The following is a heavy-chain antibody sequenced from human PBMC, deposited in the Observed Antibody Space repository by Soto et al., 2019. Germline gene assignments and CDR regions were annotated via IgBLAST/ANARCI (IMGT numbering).Heavy chain of an antibody. CDR1: GFTFSSYW. V-gene: IGHV3-7*01. J-gene: IGHJ4*02. CDR3: ARGLTIFGVARTYYFDY. Sequence: PGGSLRLSCAASGFTFSSYWMSWVRQAPGKGLEWVANIKQDGSEKYYVDSVKGRFTISRDNAKNSLYLQMNSLRAEDTAVYYCARGLTIFGVARTYYFDYRGQGTLVTVSS. D-gene: IGHD3-3*01. CDR2: IKQDGSEK.